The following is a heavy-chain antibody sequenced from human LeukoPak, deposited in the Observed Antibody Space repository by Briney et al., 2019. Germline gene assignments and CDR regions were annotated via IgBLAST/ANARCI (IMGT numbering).Heavy chain of an antibody. Sequence: SVKVSCKSSGNTFMNSGFSWVRQAPGQGLEWVGRLIPIFGIINYAQKFQGRVTITADKSTSTVYMELSSLRSDDTAVYYCARDLPQSGYYNYYYYYMDVWGKGTTVTVSS. J-gene: IGHJ6*03. CDR2: LIPIFGII. D-gene: IGHD3-22*01. V-gene: IGHV1-69*04. CDR3: ARDLPQSGYYNYYYYYMDV. CDR1: GNTFMNSG.